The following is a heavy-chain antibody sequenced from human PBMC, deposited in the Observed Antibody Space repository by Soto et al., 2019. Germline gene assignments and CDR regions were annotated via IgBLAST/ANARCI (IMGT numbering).Heavy chain of an antibody. D-gene: IGHD2-2*01. CDR3: ARDRGVVPATPYYYYGMDV. CDR1: GGSISSGGYY. CDR2: IYYSGST. V-gene: IGHV4-61*08. J-gene: IGHJ6*02. Sequence: SETLSLTCTVSGGSISSGGYYWSWIRQHPGKGLEWIGYIYYSGSTNYNPSLKSRVTISVDTSKNQFSLKLSSVTAADTAVYYCARDRGVVPATPYYYYGMDVWGQGTTVTVSS.